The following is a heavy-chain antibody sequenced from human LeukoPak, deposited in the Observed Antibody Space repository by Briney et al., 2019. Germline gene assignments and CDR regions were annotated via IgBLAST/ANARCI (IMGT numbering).Heavy chain of an antibody. CDR1: GFTFSNYA. CDR2: ISSNGGST. D-gene: IGHD3-10*01. V-gene: IGHV3-64D*06. J-gene: IGHJ4*02. Sequence: GGSLRLSCSVSGFTFSNYAMHWVRQAPGKGLEYVSGISSNGGSTYYADSVKDRFTISRDNSKNTLYLQMSSLRAEDTAVYYGVILRHTLVRWGQGTLVTVSS. CDR3: VILRHTLVR.